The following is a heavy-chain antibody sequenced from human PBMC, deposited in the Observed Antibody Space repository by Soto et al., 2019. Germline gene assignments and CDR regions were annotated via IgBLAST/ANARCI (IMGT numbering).Heavy chain of an antibody. V-gene: IGHV4-30-2*01. J-gene: IGHJ3*01. CDR3: ARAWSETMKTGSAYDV. D-gene: IGHD3-10*01. CDR2: IFPSGNT. CDR1: GDSITSGGYF. Sequence: QLQLQESGSGLVRPSQTLSLTCTVSGDSITSGGYFWNWIRQPPGAGLEWIGYIFPSGNTYYNPSLKSRVTISMDASNNQFSLALTSVTAADTAVYYCARAWSETMKTGSAYDVWGQGTMVTVSS.